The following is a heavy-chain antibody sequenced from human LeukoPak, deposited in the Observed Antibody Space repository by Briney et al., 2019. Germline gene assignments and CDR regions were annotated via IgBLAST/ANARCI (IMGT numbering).Heavy chain of an antibody. CDR2: ISSSGSTI. V-gene: IGHV3-11*01. CDR1: GFTFSDNY. J-gene: IGHJ4*02. CDR3: ARDGAYGTTYKY. D-gene: IGHD4-11*01. Sequence: PGGSLRLSCAASGFTFSDNYMSWIRQAPGKGLEWVSYISSSGSTISYADSVKGRFTISRDNAKNSLYLQMDSLRAEDTAVYYCARDGAYGTTYKYWGQGTLVTVSS.